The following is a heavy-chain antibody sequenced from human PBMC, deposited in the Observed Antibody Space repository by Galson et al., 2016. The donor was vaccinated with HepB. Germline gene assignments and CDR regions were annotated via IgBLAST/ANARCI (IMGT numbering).Heavy chain of an antibody. D-gene: IGHD3-3*01. J-gene: IGHJ3*02. V-gene: IGHV3-7*01. Sequence: SLRLSCAASGFSFSTYWISWVRQAPGKGLEWVANIKDDGSEKKYVESVKGRFTISRDNAKNSLYLQMNSLRAEDTAVYYCARDSNFWSGYYPDAFDIWGQGTMVSVSS. CDR1: GFSFSTYW. CDR3: ARDSNFWSGYYPDAFDI. CDR2: IKDDGSEK.